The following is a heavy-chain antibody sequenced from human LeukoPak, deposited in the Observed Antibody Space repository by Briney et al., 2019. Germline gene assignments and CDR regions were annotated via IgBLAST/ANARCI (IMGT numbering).Heavy chain of an antibody. CDR3: ARDPSMVRGTTPFDY. CDR1: GFTFSSYS. CDR2: ISSSSSTI. V-gene: IGHV3-48*04. Sequence: PGGSLRLSCAASGFTFSSYSMNWVRQAPGKGLEWVSYISSSSSTIYYADSVKGRFTISRDNAKNSLYLQMNSLRAEDTAVYYCARDPSMVRGTTPFDYWGQGTLVSVSS. J-gene: IGHJ4*02. D-gene: IGHD3-10*01.